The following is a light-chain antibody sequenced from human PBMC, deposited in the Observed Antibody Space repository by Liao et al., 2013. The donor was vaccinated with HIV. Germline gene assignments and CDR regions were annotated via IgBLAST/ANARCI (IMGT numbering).Light chain of an antibody. CDR2: EDD. CDR3: QTWDRSSVI. Sequence: SYELTQPPSVSVSPGQTASITCSGDKLGDKYACWYQQKPGQSPVLVMYEDDKRPSGIPERFSGSNSGNTVTLTISETQAMDEADYYCQTWDRSSVIFGGGTKLTVL. V-gene: IGLV3-1*01. CDR1: KLGDKY. J-gene: IGLJ2*01.